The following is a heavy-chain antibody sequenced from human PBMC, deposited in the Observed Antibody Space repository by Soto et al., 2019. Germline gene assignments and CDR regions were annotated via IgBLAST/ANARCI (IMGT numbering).Heavy chain of an antibody. CDR1: GYTFTSYG. Sequence: GASVKVSCKASGYTFTSYGMSWVRQAPGQRLEWMGWISAYNGNTNCAQKLQGRVTMTTDTSTSTAYMELRSLRSEDTAVYYCAGDADFGSGYYQAFDHWGQGTLVTVSS. D-gene: IGHD3-3*01. J-gene: IGHJ4*02. CDR3: AGDADFGSGYYQAFDH. CDR2: ISAYNGNT. V-gene: IGHV1-18*01.